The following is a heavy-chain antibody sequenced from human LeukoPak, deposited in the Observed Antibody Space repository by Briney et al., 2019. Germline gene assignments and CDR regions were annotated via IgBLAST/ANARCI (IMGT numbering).Heavy chain of an antibody. CDR2: ITSSSSYK. CDR3: AREGYYGSGSPPSLYFDY. V-gene: IGHV3-21*01. CDR1: GFTFSSYS. D-gene: IGHD3-10*01. J-gene: IGHJ4*02. Sequence: PGGSLRLSCAASGFTFSSYSMNWVRQAPGEGLEWVSSITSSSSYKYYADSVKGRFTISRDNAKNSLYLQMNSLRPEDTAIYYCAREGYYGSGSPPSLYFDYWGQGTLVTVSS.